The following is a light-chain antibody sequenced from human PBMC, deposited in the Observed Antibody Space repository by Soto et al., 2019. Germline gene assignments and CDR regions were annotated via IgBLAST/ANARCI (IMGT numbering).Light chain of an antibody. CDR1: NIGIKS. V-gene: IGLV3-21*04. J-gene: IGLJ2*01. CDR2: YDS. Sequence: SYELTQPPSVSGAPGKTARITCGGNNIGIKSVHWYQQKPGQAPLLVIYYDSDRPSGIPERFSGSNSGNTATLTISRVEAGDESDYYCQVWDSSSDRDVVFGGGTKLTVL. CDR3: QVWDSSSDRDVV.